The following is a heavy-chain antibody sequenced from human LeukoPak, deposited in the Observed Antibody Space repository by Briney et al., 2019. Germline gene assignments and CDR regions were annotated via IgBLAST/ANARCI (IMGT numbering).Heavy chain of an antibody. CDR2: ISSSSTII. CDR1: GFTFSSHA. Sequence: GGSLRLSGAALGFTFSSHAMNWVGRAPGKGLEGISYISSSSTIIHYADSVKGRFTISRDDAKNSLYLQMNSLRAEDTAIYYCAKVPRQHDNWFDPWGQGTLVTVSS. CDR3: AKVPRQHDNWFDP. V-gene: IGHV3-48*01. D-gene: IGHD3-9*01. J-gene: IGHJ5*02.